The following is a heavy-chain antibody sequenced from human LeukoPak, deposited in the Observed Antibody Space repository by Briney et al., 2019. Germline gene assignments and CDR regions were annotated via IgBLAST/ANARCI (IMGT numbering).Heavy chain of an antibody. Sequence: GGSLRLSCAASGFTFSSYWMSWVRQAPGKGLESVSRINTDGTVTTYADSVKGRFTVSRDNADNTMFLQMNSVRDEDTAVYYCATKQWLAPPPDSWGQGTPVTVSS. J-gene: IGHJ4*02. D-gene: IGHD6-19*01. CDR2: INTDGTVT. CDR3: ATKQWLAPPPDS. CDR1: GFTFSSYW. V-gene: IGHV3-74*01.